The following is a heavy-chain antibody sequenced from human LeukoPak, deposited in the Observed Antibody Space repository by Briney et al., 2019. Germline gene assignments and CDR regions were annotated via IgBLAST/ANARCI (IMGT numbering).Heavy chain of an antibody. CDR1: GFSLTTSGMC. CDR3: ARAVGSYVYYMDV. Sequence: SGPALVRPTQTLRLTCTFSGFSLTTSGMCVNWIHQPPGKALEWLARIDWDDDEYYSTSLKTRLTISKDTSKNQVVLTMTNVDPVDTGTYYCARAVGSYVYYMDVWGQGTTVTVSS. CDR2: IDWDDDE. V-gene: IGHV2-70*11. J-gene: IGHJ6*03. D-gene: IGHD5-18*01.